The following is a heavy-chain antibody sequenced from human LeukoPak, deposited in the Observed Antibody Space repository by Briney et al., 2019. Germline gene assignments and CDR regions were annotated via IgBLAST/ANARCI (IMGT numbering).Heavy chain of an antibody. V-gene: IGHV1-18*01. CDR3: ARDPYSSSWWGGGYYYYGMDV. J-gene: IGHJ6*02. CDR1: GYTFTSYG. D-gene: IGHD6-13*01. Sequence: ASVKVSCKASGYTFTSYGISWVRQAPGQGLEWMGWISAYNGNTNYAQKLQGRVTMTTDTSTSTAYMELRSLRPDDTAVYYCARDPYSSSWWGGGYYYYGMDVWGQGTTVTVSS. CDR2: ISAYNGNT.